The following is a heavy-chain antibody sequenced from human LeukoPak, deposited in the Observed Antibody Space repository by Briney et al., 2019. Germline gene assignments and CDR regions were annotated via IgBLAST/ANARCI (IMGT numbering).Heavy chain of an antibody. CDR2: IDRPAESYAT. CDR3: TRDRGTYNWLDP. V-gene: IGHV3-73*01. Sequence: AGGALKLSCAASGFTLGDSAIHWVRQASGKGLEWVGLIDRPAESYATAYGASVGGRFTISRDDSKNTAYLQMDSLKTEDTALYYCTRDRGTYNWLDPWGQGTLVTVSS. D-gene: IGHD1-26*01. CDR1: GFTLGDSA. J-gene: IGHJ5*02.